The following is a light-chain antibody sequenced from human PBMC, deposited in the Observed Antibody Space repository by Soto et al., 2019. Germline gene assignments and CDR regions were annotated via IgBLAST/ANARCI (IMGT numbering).Light chain of an antibody. CDR3: QQYKNWPPIT. CDR1: QSLSSS. J-gene: IGKJ5*01. Sequence: EIVMPQYPATLSVSPGEGATLSCRASQSLSSSLAWYQQKPGQAPRLLIYGASTRATGIPARFSGSGSGTEFTLTISSLQSEDFAVYYCQQYKNWPPITFGQGTRLEIK. V-gene: IGKV3-15*01. CDR2: GAS.